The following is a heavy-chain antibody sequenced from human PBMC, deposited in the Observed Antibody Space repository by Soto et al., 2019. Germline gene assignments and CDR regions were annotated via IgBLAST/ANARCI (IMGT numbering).Heavy chain of an antibody. Sequence: SETLSLTCAVYGGSFSGYYWSWIRQPPGKGLEWIGEINHTGSANHNPSLKSRVTTSVDTSKNQFSLRLSSVTAADTAVYYCARVRGVGYCRGGSCYPSNYCGMDVWGQGTTVTVSS. V-gene: IGHV4-34*01. J-gene: IGHJ6*02. CDR2: INHTGSA. CDR3: ARVRGVGYCRGGSCYPSNYCGMDV. D-gene: IGHD2-15*01. CDR1: GGSFSGYY.